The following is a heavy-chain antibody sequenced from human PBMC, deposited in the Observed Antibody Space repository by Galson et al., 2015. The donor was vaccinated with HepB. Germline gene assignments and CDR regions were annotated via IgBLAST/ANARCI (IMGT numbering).Heavy chain of an antibody. J-gene: IGHJ4*02. CDR2: IIPIFGTA. Sequence: SVKVSCKASGCTFSSYAISWVRQAPGQGLEWMGGIIPIFGTANYAQKFQGRVTITADESTSTAYMELSSLRSEDTAVYYCARGTTVTTRRPFDYWVQGTLVTVSS. CDR1: GCTFSSYA. V-gene: IGHV1-69*13. CDR3: ARGTTVTTRRPFDY. D-gene: IGHD4-17*01.